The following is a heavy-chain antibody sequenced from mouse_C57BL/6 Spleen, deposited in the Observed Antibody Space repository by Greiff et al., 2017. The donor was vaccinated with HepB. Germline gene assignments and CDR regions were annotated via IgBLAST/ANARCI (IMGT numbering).Heavy chain of an antibody. D-gene: IGHD1-1*01. J-gene: IGHJ1*03. Sequence: DVMLVESGGGLVQPGGSLKLSCAASGFTFSDYGMAWVRQAPRKGPEWVAFISNLAYSIYYADTVTGRFTISRENAKNTLYLEMSSLRSEDTAMYYCARSLYYGSSHWYFDVWGTGTTVTVSS. V-gene: IGHV5-15*01. CDR3: ARSLYYGSSHWYFDV. CDR2: ISNLAYSI. CDR1: GFTFSDYG.